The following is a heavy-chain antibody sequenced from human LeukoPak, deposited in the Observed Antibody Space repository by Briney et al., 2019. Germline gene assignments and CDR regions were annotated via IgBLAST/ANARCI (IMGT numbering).Heavy chain of an antibody. Sequence: GDSLKISCKGSGYSFTSYWTSWVRQMPGKGLEWMGMIYPPDSDIRYSPSFQGQVTISVDTSISTAYLQWSSLKASDTAMYFCARHDNYYGSGTYYPPIDYWGQGTLVTVSS. D-gene: IGHD3-10*01. V-gene: IGHV5-51*01. CDR1: GYSFTSYW. CDR3: ARHDNYYGSGTYYPPIDY. J-gene: IGHJ4*02. CDR2: IYPPDSDI.